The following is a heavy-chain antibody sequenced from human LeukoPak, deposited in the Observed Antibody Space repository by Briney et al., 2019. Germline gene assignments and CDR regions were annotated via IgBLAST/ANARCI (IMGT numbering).Heavy chain of an antibody. CDR3: AGGYSSSWGYYFDY. D-gene: IGHD6-13*01. Sequence: GASVKVSCKASGYTFTGYYMHWVRQAPGQGLEWMGWINPNSGGTNYAQKFQGRVTMTRDTSISTAYMELSRLRSEDTAVYYCAGGYSSSWGYYFDYWGQGTLVTVSS. V-gene: IGHV1-2*02. J-gene: IGHJ4*02. CDR1: GYTFTGYY. CDR2: INPNSGGT.